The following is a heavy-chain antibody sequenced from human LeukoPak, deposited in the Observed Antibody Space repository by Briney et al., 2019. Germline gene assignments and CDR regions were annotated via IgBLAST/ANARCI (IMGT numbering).Heavy chain of an antibody. CDR2: IYYSGTT. D-gene: IGHD4-17*01. V-gene: IGHV4-59*12. CDR1: GGSISSYY. J-gene: IGHJ6*02. CDR3: AGDLSGPYGPYGMDV. Sequence: PPETPCLTCSVSGGSISSYYWNWIRQPPGKGLEWIGCIYYSGTTYYNPSLKSRVTISVDTSKNQFSLKLSSVTAADTAVYYCAGDLSGPYGPYGMDVWGQGTTVTVS.